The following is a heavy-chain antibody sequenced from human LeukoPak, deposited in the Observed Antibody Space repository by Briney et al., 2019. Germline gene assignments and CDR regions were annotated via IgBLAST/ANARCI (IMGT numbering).Heavy chain of an antibody. CDR1: GGTFSSYS. Sequence: ASVKVSCKSSGGTFSSYSISWVRQAPGQGLQWMGGIIPVFGTTKYAQRFQGRVTISADESTNTVYMQLSSLRSDDTAVYYCARDRYCHSSTCYWITNSWFDPWGQGTLVTVSS. V-gene: IGHV1-69*13. CDR3: ARDRYCHSSTCYWITNSWFDP. CDR2: IIPVFGTT. J-gene: IGHJ5*02. D-gene: IGHD2-2*01.